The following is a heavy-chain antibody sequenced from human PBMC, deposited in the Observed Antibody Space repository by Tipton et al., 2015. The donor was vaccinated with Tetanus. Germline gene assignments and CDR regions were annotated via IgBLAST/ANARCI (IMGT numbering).Heavy chain of an antibody. CDR1: GASINAGGYL. Sequence: TLSLTCNLSGASINAGGYLWTWVRQHPGKGLEWIGNIYYDTARTSHVPSLASRVSISVDASKNQFSLRLTSVTAADTAVYYCARANYDNSKKGPFDSWGQGTLVIVSS. J-gene: IGHJ4*02. D-gene: IGHD3-9*01. CDR3: ARANYDNSKKGPFDS. V-gene: IGHV4-31*03. CDR2: IYYDTART.